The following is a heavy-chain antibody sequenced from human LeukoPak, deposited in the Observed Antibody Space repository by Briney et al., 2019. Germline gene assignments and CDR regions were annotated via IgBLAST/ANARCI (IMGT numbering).Heavy chain of an antibody. D-gene: IGHD3-10*01. Sequence: GESLKISCKGSGYSFTSYWIGWVRQMPGKGLEWMVIIYPGDSDTIYSPSFQGQVTISADKSISTAYLQWSSLKASNTAMYYCARRPGLLWFGETLNAFDIWGQGTMVTVSS. CDR2: IYPGDSDT. CDR1: GYSFTSYW. V-gene: IGHV5-51*01. CDR3: ARRPGLLWFGETLNAFDI. J-gene: IGHJ3*02.